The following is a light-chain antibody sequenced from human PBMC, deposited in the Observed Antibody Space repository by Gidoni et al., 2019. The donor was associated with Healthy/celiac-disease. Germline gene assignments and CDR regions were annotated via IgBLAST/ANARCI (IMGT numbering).Light chain of an antibody. J-gene: IGKJ2*01. CDR1: QDISNY. V-gene: IGKV1-33*01. Sequence: DIQMTQSPSSLSASVGDRVTITCQASQDISNYFNWYQQKPGKAPKLLIYDASNLETGVPSRFSGSGSGTDFTFTISSLQPEDIATYYCQQYVNPLYTFGQGTKLEIK. CDR3: QQYVNPLYT. CDR2: DAS.